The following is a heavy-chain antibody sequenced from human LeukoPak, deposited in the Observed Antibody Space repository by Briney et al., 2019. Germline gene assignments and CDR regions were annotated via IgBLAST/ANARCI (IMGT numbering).Heavy chain of an antibody. CDR1: GDSISSGSFY. V-gene: IGHV4-61*02. CDR3: ARDVLAAPGTFDY. Sequence: PSQTLSLTCSVSGDSISSGSFYWSWIGQPAGRGLERIGRIYPSGSTNYNPSLKSRVTISLDTSKNQFSLKLSSVTAADTAVYYCARDVLAAPGTFDYWGQGALVTVSS. J-gene: IGHJ4*02. D-gene: IGHD6-13*01. CDR2: IYPSGST.